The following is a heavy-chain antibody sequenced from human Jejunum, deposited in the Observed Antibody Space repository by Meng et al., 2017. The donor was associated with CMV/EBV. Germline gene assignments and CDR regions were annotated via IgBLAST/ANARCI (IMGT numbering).Heavy chain of an antibody. J-gene: IGHJ4*02. CDR3: ARGLDY. CDR2: INNDGSST. CDR1: GFTFSNYW. Sequence: LSLTCAVSGFTFSNYWMHWVRQAPGKGLVWVSRINNDGSSTNYADSLKGRFPLSRPPAKRPLCLPMNSLRAEDTGVYYCARGLDYWGQGTLFPFSS. V-gene: IGHV3-74*01.